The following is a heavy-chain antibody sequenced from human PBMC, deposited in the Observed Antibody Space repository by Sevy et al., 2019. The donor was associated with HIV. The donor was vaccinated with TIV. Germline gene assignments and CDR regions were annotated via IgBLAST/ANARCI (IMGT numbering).Heavy chain of an antibody. CDR1: GGSISTYY. V-gene: IGHV4-59*01. J-gene: IGHJ2*01. CDR3: ARGGTRGWYFAL. CDR2: FYYSGST. Sequence: SETLSLTCTVSGGSISTYYWSWIRQPPGKELEWIGYFYYSGSTDYNPSLKSRVTISTDRSQNQFTLKLNSLTTADTAVYYCARGGTRGWYFALWGRGTLVTVSS. D-gene: IGHD2-8*01.